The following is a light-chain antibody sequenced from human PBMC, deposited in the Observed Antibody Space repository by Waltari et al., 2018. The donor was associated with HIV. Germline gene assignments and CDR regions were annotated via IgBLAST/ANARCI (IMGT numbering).Light chain of an antibody. Sequence: QSALTQPASVSGSPGQSLTTSCSGTSSAVGIYNLFSWYQQHPGKAPKVMIYEVTQRPSGVSNRFSGSKSANTASLTISGLQAEDEADYYCCSYAGSSTWVFGGGTKLTVL. J-gene: IGLJ3*02. CDR3: CSYAGSSTWV. CDR2: EVT. CDR1: SSAVGIYNL. V-gene: IGLV2-23*02.